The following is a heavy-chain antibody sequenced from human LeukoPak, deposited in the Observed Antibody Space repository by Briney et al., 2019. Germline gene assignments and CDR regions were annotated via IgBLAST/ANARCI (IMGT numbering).Heavy chain of an antibody. V-gene: IGHV4-34*01. CDR2: INHSGST. D-gene: IGHD3-3*01. CDR1: GGSFSGYY. Sequence: SETLSLTCAVYGGSFSGYYWSWIRQPPVKGLEWIGEINHSGSTNYNPSLKSRVTISVDTSKNQFSLKLSSVTAADTAVYYCARVDFWADYWGQGTLVTVSS. CDR3: ARVDFWADY. J-gene: IGHJ4*02.